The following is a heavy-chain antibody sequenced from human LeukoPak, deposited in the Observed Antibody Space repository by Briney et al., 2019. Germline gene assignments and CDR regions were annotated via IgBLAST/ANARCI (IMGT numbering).Heavy chain of an antibody. CDR2: IYYSGST. J-gene: IGHJ6*03. CDR1: GGSISSYY. V-gene: IGHV4-59*01. Sequence: SETLSLTCTVSGGSISSYYWSWIRQPPGKGLEWIGYIYYSGSTNYNPSLKSRVTILVDTSKNQFSLKLSSVTAADTAVYYCARDRVGGLHPPYYYYYMDVWGKGTTVTVSS. D-gene: IGHD5-24*01. CDR3: ARDRVGGLHPPYYYYYMDV.